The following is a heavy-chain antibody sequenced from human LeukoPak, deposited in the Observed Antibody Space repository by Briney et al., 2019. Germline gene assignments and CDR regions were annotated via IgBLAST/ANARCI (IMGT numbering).Heavy chain of an antibody. CDR1: RFTFSSYS. Sequence: GGSLRLSCAASRFTFSSYSMKWVRQAPGKGLEWVSSISSTSSYIYYADSVKGRFTISRDNAKNSLHLQMNSLRAEDTAVYYCARDWDDILTGQFNWGQGTLVTVSS. CDR2: ISSTSSYI. D-gene: IGHD3-9*01. J-gene: IGHJ4*02. V-gene: IGHV3-21*01. CDR3: ARDWDDILTGQFN.